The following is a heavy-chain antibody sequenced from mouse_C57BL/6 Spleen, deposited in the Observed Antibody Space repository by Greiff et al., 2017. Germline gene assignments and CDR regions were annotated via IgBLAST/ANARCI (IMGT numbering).Heavy chain of an antibody. CDR1: GYTFTSYW. J-gene: IGHJ2*01. D-gene: IGHD3-2*02. Sequence: VKLQQPGAELVKPGASVKLSCKASGYTFTSYWMQWVKQRPGQGLEWIGEIDPSDSYTNYNQKFKGKATLTVDTSSSTAYMQLSSLTSEDSAVYYCATLDSSGRYFDYWGQGTTLTVSS. CDR3: ATLDSSGRYFDY. V-gene: IGHV1-50*01. CDR2: IDPSDSYT.